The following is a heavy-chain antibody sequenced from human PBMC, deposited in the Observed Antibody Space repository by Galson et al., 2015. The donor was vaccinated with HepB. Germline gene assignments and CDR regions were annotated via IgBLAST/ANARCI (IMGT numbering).Heavy chain of an antibody. CDR1: GFIFRHHA. V-gene: IGHV3-23*01. D-gene: IGHD3-16*01. Sequence: SLRLSCAGSGFIFRHHAMAWIRQAPGKGLEWVSGINGRGSTRSYSHAVKGRFSISRDNSTDTVFLQMDNLRAEDTAVYDCVKEGSWFGGDWFDPWGQGALVTVS. CDR2: INGRGSTR. J-gene: IGHJ5*02. CDR3: VKEGSWFGGDWFDP.